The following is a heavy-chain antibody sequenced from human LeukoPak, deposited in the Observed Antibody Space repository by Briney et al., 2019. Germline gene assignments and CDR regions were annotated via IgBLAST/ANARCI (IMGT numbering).Heavy chain of an antibody. CDR2: ISSSGSTI. Sequence: GGSLRLPCAASGFTFSSYEMNWVRQAPGKGLEWVSYISSSGSTIYYADSVKGRFTISRDNAKNSLYLQMNSLRAEDTAVYYCAREDSSSWSFSLDYWGQGTLVTVSS. J-gene: IGHJ4*02. D-gene: IGHD6-13*01. CDR3: AREDSSSWSFSLDY. CDR1: GFTFSSYE. V-gene: IGHV3-48*03.